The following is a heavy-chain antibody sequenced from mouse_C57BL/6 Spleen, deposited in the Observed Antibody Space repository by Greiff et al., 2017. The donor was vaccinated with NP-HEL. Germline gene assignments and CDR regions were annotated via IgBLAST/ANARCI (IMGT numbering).Heavy chain of an antibody. D-gene: IGHD1-1*01. CDR1: GFSFNTYA. V-gene: IGHV10-1*01. Sequence: EVHLVESGGGLVQPKGSLKLSCAASGFSFNTYAMNWVRQAPGKGLEWVARIRSKSNNYATYYADSVKDRFTISRDDSESMLYLQMNNLKTEDTAMYYCVRQNYERFDYWGQGTTLTVSS. CDR2: IRSKSNNYAT. J-gene: IGHJ2*01. CDR3: VRQNYERFDY.